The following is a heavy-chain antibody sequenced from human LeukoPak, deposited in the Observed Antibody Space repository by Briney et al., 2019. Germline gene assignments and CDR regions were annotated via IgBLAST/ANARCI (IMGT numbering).Heavy chain of an antibody. CDR3: VRKAAVRGMDF. CDR2: ISGSGDST. J-gene: IGHJ6*02. D-gene: IGHD1-14*01. V-gene: IGHV3-23*01. CDR1: GFIFDTHT. Sequence: GGSLRLSCTASGFIFDTHTLTWVRQAPGKGLEWVASISGSGDSTNYGDSVKGRFTISRDNFKRTVHLEMSSLRADDTAMYYCVRKAAVRGMDFWGLGTTVIVSS.